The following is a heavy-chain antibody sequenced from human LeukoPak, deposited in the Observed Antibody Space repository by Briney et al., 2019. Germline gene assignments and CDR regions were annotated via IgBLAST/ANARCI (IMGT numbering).Heavy chain of an antibody. CDR1: GDSISSYY. V-gene: IGHV4-59*08. CDR2: IYYSGST. CDR3: ARHSTAMVKFDY. J-gene: IGHJ4*02. D-gene: IGHD5-18*01. Sequence: SETLSLTCTVSGDSISSYYWSWIRQPPGKGLEWIGYIYYSGSTNYNPSLKSRVTISVDTSKNQFSLKLSSVTAADTAVYYCARHSTAMVKFDYWGQGTLVTVSS.